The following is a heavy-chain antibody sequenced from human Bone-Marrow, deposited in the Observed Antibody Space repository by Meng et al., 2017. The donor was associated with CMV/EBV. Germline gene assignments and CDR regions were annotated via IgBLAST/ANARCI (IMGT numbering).Heavy chain of an antibody. CDR2: IYYSGST. CDR1: GGSISSSSYY. V-gene: IGHV4-39*07. CDR3: ARDPGGWFDP. Sequence: LTCTVSGGSISSSSYYWGWIRQARGEGLEWIGNIYYSGSTYYNPSLKSRVTISVDTSKNQFSLKLSSVTAADTAVYYCARDPGGWFDPWGQGTLVTVSS. J-gene: IGHJ5*02. D-gene: IGHD3-10*01.